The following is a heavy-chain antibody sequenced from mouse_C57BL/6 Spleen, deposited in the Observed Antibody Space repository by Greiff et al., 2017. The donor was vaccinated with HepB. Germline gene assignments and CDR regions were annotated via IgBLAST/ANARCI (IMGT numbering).Heavy chain of an antibody. J-gene: IGHJ2*01. CDR2: IYPGSGNT. D-gene: IGHD1-1*01. CDR1: GYTFTDYY. V-gene: IGHV1-76*01. CDR3: ARLDTTVVPYFDY. Sequence: QVQLQQSGAELVRPGASVKLSCKASGYTFTDYYINWVKQRPGQGLEWIARIYPGSGNTYYNEKFKGKATLTAEKSSSTAYMQLSSLTAEDSAVYFCARLDTTVVPYFDYWGQGTTLTVSS.